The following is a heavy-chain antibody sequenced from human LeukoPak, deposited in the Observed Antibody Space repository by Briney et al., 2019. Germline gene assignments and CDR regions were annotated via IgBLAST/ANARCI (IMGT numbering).Heavy chain of an antibody. CDR2: INHSGST. J-gene: IGHJ3*02. D-gene: IGHD2/OR15-2a*01. CDR3: ARGPLYRILGAFDI. CDR1: GVSFSGYY. V-gene: IGHV4-34*01. Sequence: SETPSLTCAVYGVSFSGYYWSWIRRPPGKGLEWIGEINHSGSTNYNPSLKSRVTISVDTSKNQFSLKLSSVTAADTAVYYCARGPLYRILGAFDIWGQGTMVTVSS.